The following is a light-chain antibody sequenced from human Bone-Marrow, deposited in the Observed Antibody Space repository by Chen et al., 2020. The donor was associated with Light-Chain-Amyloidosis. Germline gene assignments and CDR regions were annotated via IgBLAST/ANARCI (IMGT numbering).Light chain of an antibody. Sequence: QSALTQPRSVSGSPGQSVTISCTGTSSYVGGYNYVSLYPPHPGKAPKLMIFDVSKRPSGVPDSLSGSKSGNTASLTISGLQDEDEADDYCCSYAGSYIWVFGGGTKLTVL. J-gene: IGLJ3*02. CDR3: CSYAGSYIWV. V-gene: IGLV2-11*01. CDR1: SSYVGGYNY. CDR2: DVS.